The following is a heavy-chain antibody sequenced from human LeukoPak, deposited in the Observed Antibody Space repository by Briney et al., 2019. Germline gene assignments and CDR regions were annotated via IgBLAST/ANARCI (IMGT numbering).Heavy chain of an antibody. CDR3: ARTRTNGVFNGY. CDR1: GYTFTSYY. D-gene: IGHD2-8*01. V-gene: IGHV1-46*01. CDR2: INPSGGST. J-gene: IGHJ4*02. Sequence: GASVKVSCKASGYTFTSYYMHWVRQAPGQGLEWMGIINPSGGSTSYAQKFQGRVTMTRDTSTSTVYMELSRLRSDDTAVYYCARTRTNGVFNGYWGQGTLVTVSS.